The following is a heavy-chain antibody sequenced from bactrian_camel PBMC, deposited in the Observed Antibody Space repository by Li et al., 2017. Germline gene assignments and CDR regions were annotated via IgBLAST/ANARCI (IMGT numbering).Heavy chain of an antibody. CDR2: RTSGGSTP. D-gene: IGHD2*01. Sequence: VQLVESGGGSVQVGGSLRLSCAASGIGFSVYCMAWFRQAPGKERSEVAQRTSGGSTPWYADSVKGRFAISRDNAKNTLYLEMNNLRPEDTAMYYCAADPPGGQWYMCGNTQQDFDYWGQGTQVTVS. CDR1: GIGFSVYC. CDR3: AADPPGGQWYMCGNTQQDFDY. V-gene: IGHV3-3*01. J-gene: IGHJ4*01.